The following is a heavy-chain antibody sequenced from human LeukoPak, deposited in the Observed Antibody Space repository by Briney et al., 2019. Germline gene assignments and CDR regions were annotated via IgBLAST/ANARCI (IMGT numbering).Heavy chain of an antibody. V-gene: IGHV1-18*01. CDR2: ISAYNGNT. CDR1: GYTFTSYG. Sequence: GASVKVSCKASGYTFTSYGISWVRQAPGQGLEWMGWISAYNGNTNYAQKLQGRVTMTTDTSTSTAYMELRSLRSDDTAVYYCARAITMVRGVNLLPLGFDYWGQGTLVTVSS. D-gene: IGHD3-10*01. CDR3: ARAITMVRGVNLLPLGFDY. J-gene: IGHJ4*02.